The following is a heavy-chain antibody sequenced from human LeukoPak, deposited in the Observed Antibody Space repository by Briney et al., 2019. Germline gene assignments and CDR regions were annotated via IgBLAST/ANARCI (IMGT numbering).Heavy chain of an antibody. V-gene: IGHV4-30-4*01. J-gene: IGHJ4*02. D-gene: IGHD3-22*01. CDR1: GVSISSGDYY. Sequence: KPSETLSLTCTVSGVSISSGDYYWSWIRQPPGKGLEWIGYIYYSGSTYYNPSLKSRVTTSVDTSKNQFSLKLSSVTAADTAVYYCARVPFRSYYDSSGYCFDYWGQGPLVTVSS. CDR2: IYYSGST. CDR3: ARVPFRSYYDSSGYCFDY.